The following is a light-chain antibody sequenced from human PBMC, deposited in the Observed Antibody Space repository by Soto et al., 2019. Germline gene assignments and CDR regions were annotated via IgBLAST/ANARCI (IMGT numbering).Light chain of an antibody. CDR3: QQRSTSTLP. V-gene: IGKV3-11*01. Sequence: EIVLTQSPATLSLSPGERATLSCRASQSVSSYLAWYQQKPGQAPRLLIYDASNRATGIPARFSGSGSGTAGTLTISSLEPEDFAVYYCQQRSTSTLPFGGGTKVEIK. CDR1: QSVSSY. J-gene: IGKJ4*02. CDR2: DAS.